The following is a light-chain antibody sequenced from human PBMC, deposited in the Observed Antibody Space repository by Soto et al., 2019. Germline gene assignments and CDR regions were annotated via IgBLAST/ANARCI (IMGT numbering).Light chain of an antibody. V-gene: IGLV2-8*01. CDR2: EVV. CDR1: KSDIGVYDF. J-gene: IGLJ1*01. Sequence: QPALTQPPSASGSPGQSVTISCTGNKSDIGVYDFVSWYQHHPGKAPRLIIYEVVQRPSGVPDRFSGSKSGNTASLTVSGLQAADEADYFCKSYAGSNTYVFGSGTKVTVL. CDR3: KSYAGSNTYV.